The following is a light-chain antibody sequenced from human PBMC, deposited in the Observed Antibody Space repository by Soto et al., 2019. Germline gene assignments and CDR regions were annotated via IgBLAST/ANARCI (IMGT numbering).Light chain of an antibody. V-gene: IGKV3-20*01. Sequence: EIVLTKSPGTLSLSPGERATLSCRASQSVSSSYLAWYQQKPGQAPRPLIYGACSRATGIQDRFSGSGSGRDLTLTISRLEPEDCAVYDCHQYGSSPQWTFGQGTKLEIK. CDR3: HQYGSSPQWT. CDR1: QSVSSSY. J-gene: IGKJ1*01. CDR2: GAC.